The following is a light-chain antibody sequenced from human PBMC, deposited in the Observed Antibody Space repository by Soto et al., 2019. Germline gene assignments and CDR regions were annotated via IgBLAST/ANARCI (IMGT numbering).Light chain of an antibody. CDR2: RAS. J-gene: IGKJ2*01. V-gene: IGKV3-20*01. CDR1: QSLNSNY. Sequence: EIVLTQSPGTLSLSPGERVTLSCRASQSLNSNYLAWYQQKTGQAPRLLIYRASIRDTGTPDKFSASGSGTYFTLTISRLEPEDFAVYFCHQYVTSPLTFGQGTTLEIK. CDR3: HQYVTSPLT.